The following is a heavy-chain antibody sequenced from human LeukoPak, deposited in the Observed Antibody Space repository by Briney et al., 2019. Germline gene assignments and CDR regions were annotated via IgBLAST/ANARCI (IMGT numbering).Heavy chain of an antibody. CDR1: GYTFTTYA. D-gene: IGHD5-18*01. J-gene: IGHJ4*02. V-gene: IGHV7-4-1*02. CDR2: INTKTGNP. CDR3: GRDPRLGIRGYTYGYIDH. Sequence: EGSVKVSCKASGYTFTTYAMNWVRQAPGQGLEWMGWINTKTGNPTYAQGFFTGRYVFSLDTSASTAYLQINGLKADDTALYYCGRDPRLGIRGYTYGYIDHWGQGTLLAVAS.